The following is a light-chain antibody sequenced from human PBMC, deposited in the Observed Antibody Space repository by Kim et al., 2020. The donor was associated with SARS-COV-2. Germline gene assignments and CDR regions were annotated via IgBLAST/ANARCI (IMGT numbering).Light chain of an antibody. J-gene: IGKJ1*01. V-gene: IGKV1-39*01. CDR1: QSIGRY. Sequence: APVGDRVTITCRARQSIGRYFKCDQQKQEKAPKVLVYTASSVYSVVSSRFSGSGSGTDFTLTISGLHPEVFADYYCQQSYSAPWTFGQGTKVDIK. CDR2: TAS. CDR3: QQSYSAPWT.